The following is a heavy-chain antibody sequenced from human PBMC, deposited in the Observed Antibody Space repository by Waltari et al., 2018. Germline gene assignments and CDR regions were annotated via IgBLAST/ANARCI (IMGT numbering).Heavy chain of an antibody. Sequence: EVQLVESGGGSVHPGGSQRLSCAASGFTVRKNHMSWVRQAPGEGLECVSLIYDAGSTYYPDSVRGLFTISRDNSKNTVHLQMNSLRVEDTAIYYCARARDEDTAMVYFDHWGQGTLVSVSS. V-gene: IGHV3-66*02. CDR2: IYDAGST. CDR3: ARARDEDTAMVYFDH. CDR1: GFTVRKNH. D-gene: IGHD5-18*01. J-gene: IGHJ4*02.